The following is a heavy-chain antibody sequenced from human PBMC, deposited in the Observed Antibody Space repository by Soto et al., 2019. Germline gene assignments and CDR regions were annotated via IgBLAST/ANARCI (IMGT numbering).Heavy chain of an antibody. D-gene: IGHD3-10*01. J-gene: IGHJ5*02. CDR1: GYTFTGYY. CDR3: ARDLNYYGSGTWP. V-gene: IGHV1-2*02. Sequence: ASVKVTCKASGYTFTGYYMHWVRQAPGQGLEWMGWINPNSGGTNYAQKFRGRVTMTRDTSISTAYMELSRLRSDDTAVYYCARDLNYYGSGTWPWGQGTLVTVSS. CDR2: INPNSGGT.